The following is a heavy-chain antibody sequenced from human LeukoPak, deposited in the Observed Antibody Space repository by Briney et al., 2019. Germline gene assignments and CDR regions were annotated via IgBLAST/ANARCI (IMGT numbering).Heavy chain of an antibody. CDR1: GFTFSSYW. V-gene: IGHV3-74*01. CDR2: IDRDGSRI. Sequence: GGSLRLSCAVSGFTFSSYWMHWVRQAPGKGLVWVSRIDRDGSRINYAASVKGRFTISRDDLKNSLYLQMSGLKTEDTAVYYCARSTEGAARWYFDYWGQGTLVTVSS. J-gene: IGHJ4*02. D-gene: IGHD4-23*01. CDR3: ARSTEGAARWYFDY.